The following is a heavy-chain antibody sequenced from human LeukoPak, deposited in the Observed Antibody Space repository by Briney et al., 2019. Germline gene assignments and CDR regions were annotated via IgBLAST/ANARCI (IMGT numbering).Heavy chain of an antibody. D-gene: IGHD2-21*02. CDR3: ARVLVTAYGNWFDP. Sequence: GGSLRLSCAASGFTVSSNYMSWVRQAPGKGLEWVSVIYSGSTTYYADSVKGRFTISGDNSKNTLYLQMNSLRAEDTAVYYCARVLVTAYGNWFDPWGQGTLVTVSS. J-gene: IGHJ5*02. V-gene: IGHV3-66*01. CDR2: IYSGSTT. CDR1: GFTVSSNY.